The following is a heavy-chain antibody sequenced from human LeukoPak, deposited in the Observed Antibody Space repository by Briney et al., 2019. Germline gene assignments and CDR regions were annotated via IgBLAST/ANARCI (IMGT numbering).Heavy chain of an antibody. J-gene: IGHJ4*02. CDR2: ISSSGSTI. CDR3: ARGFRRGYSYGYNFDY. Sequence: GGSLRLSCAASGFTFSDYYMSWIRQAPGKGLEWVSYISSSGSTIYYADSVKGRLTISRDNAKNSLYLQMNSLRAEDTAVYYCARGFRRGYSYGYNFDYWGQGTLVTVSS. V-gene: IGHV3-11*04. CDR1: GFTFSDYY. D-gene: IGHD5-18*01.